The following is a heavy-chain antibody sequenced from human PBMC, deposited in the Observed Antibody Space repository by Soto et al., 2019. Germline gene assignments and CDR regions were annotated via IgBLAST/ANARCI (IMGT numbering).Heavy chain of an antibody. D-gene: IGHD6-13*01. J-gene: IGHJ4*02. Sequence: GGSLRLSXAASGFTFSSYGMHWVRQAPGKGLEWVAVIWYDGSNKYYADSVRGRFTISRDNSKNTLYLQMNSLRAEDTAVYYCAREKSIAAAGTIDYWGQGTLVTISS. CDR3: AREKSIAAAGTIDY. CDR2: IWYDGSNK. CDR1: GFTFSSYG. V-gene: IGHV3-33*01.